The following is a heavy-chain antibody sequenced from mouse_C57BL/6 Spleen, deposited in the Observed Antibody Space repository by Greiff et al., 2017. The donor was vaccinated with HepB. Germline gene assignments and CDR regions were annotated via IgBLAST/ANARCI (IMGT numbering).Heavy chain of an antibody. CDR2: IDPSDSYT. D-gene: IGHD1-1*01. CDR3: ARKTTVVATRGSFDY. V-gene: IGHV1-50*01. CDR1: GYTFTSYW. Sequence: QVQLQQPGAELVKPGASVKLSCKASGYTFTSYWMQWVKQRPGQGLEWIGEIDPSDSYTNYNQKFKGKATLTVDTSSSTAYMQLNSLTFGDSAVYYCARKTTVVATRGSFDYWGQGTTLTVSS. J-gene: IGHJ2*01.